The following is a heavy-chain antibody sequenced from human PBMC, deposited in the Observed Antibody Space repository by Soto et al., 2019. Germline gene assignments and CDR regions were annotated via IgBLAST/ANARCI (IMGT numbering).Heavy chain of an antibody. CDR1: GFTFSDYY. J-gene: IGHJ4*02. CDR2: ISSSSSYT. Sequence: GGSLRLSCAAFGFTFSDYYMSWIRQAPGKGLEWVSYISSSSSYTNYADSVKGRFTISRDNAKNSLYLQMNSLRAEDTAVYYCASILRELEAFDYWGQGTLVTVSS. V-gene: IGHV3-11*06. D-gene: IGHD1-26*01. CDR3: ASILRELEAFDY.